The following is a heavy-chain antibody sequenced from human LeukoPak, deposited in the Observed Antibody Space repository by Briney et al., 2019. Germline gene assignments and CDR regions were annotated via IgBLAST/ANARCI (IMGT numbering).Heavy chain of an antibody. CDR2: ISYDGSNK. CDR3: ARVSRGAGTGVFSSSWYADY. J-gene: IGHJ4*02. V-gene: IGHV3-30-3*01. Sequence: GGSLRLSCAASGFTFSSYAMHWVRQAPGKGLEWVAVISYDGSNKYYADSVKGRFTISRDNSKNTLYLQMNSLRAEDTAVYYCARVSRGAGTGVFSSSWYADYWGQGTLVTVSS. CDR1: GFTFSSYA. D-gene: IGHD6-13*01.